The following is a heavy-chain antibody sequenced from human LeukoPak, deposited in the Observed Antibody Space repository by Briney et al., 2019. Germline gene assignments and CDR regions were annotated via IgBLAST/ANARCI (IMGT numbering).Heavy chain of an antibody. D-gene: IGHD3-22*01. V-gene: IGHV6-1*01. CDR3: TKFGAYYFDNSASESFDY. CDR1: GDSVSSNSAT. CDR2: TYYRSNWYS. J-gene: IGHJ4*02. Sequence: SQTLSLTCAISGDSVSSNSATWNWIRQSPSRGLEWLGRTYYRSNWYSDYAVSVKSRITINSDTSKNQFSLQLNSVTPEDTAVYYCTKFGAYYFDNSASESFDYWGQGTLVTVSS.